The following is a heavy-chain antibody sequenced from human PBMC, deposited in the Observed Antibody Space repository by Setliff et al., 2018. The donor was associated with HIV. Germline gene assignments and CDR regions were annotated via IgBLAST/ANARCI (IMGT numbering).Heavy chain of an antibody. CDR1: GFIFDSYT. Sequence: LRLSCAASGFIFDSYTLHWVRQTPGRGLEWVAVISYDGNDKYYGDSVKGRFTVSRDNSNSTLYLQMSSLRAEDTAVYYCARSKRNTLWWFFEYWGQGTQVTVSS. J-gene: IGHJ4*02. CDR3: ARSKRNTLWWFFEY. V-gene: IGHV3-30*04. CDR2: ISYDGNDK. D-gene: IGHD2-21*01.